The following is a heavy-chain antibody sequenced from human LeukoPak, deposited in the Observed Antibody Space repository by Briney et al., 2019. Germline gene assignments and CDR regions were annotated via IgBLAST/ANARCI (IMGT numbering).Heavy chain of an antibody. D-gene: IGHD6-19*01. V-gene: IGHV1-2*06. CDR3: ARGGRAGSVAGNWYFDL. Sequence: ASVKVSCKASGYTFTGYYMHWVRQAPGQGLEWMGRINPNSGGTNYAQKSQGRVTMTRDTSISTAYMELSRLRSDDTAVYYCARGGRAGSVAGNWYFDLWGRGTLVTVSS. CDR1: GYTFTGYY. J-gene: IGHJ2*01. CDR2: INPNSGGT.